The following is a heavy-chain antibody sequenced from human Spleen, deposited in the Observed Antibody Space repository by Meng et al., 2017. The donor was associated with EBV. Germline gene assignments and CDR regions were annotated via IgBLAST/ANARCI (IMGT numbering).Heavy chain of an antibody. V-gene: IGHV4-34*01. Sequence: QVQLQQWGARLLKPSETLSLTCVVYNGSFSGYYWSWIRQPPGKGLEWIGEINHRGGTSYNVSLKSRVTMSVDTSNNQISLDLNSVTAADTAVYFCARDVRPLGDLGLWGQGTLVTVSS. CDR2: INHRGGT. CDR3: ARDVRPLGDLGL. J-gene: IGHJ4*02. CDR1: NGSFSGYY. D-gene: IGHD3-16*01.